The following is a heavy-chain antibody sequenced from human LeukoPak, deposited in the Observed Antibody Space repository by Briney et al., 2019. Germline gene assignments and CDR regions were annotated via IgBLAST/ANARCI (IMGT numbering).Heavy chain of an antibody. CDR2: ISVGGDNS. J-gene: IGHJ6*04. Sequence: GGSLRLSCVASGFTFSSYAMSWGRQAPEKGLEWVSAISVGGDNSYYADSVKGRFTISRDNSKNTLYLQMNSLRVEDTATYHCARYCITPTCGVSYYGMDVWGKGTTVTVSS. CDR1: GFTFSSYA. V-gene: IGHV3-23*01. D-gene: IGHD2-2*01. CDR3: ARYCITPTCGVSYYGMDV.